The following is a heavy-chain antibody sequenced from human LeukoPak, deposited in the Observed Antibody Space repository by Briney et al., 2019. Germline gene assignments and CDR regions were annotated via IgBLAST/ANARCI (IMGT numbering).Heavy chain of an antibody. Sequence: SETLSLTCTVSGGSISSSTYCWGWIRQPPGKGLEWIATFYYSGSTYYNPSLKSRVTISVDTSKNQISLKLNSVTAADTAVYYCARIPSRGDGYNYVDYWGQGTLVTVSS. CDR3: ARIPSRGDGYNYVDY. V-gene: IGHV4-39*01. J-gene: IGHJ4*02. CDR2: FYYSGST. CDR1: GGSISSSTYC. D-gene: IGHD5-24*01.